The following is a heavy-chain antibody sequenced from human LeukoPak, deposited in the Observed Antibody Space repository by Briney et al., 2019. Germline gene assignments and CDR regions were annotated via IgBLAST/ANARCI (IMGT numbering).Heavy chain of an antibody. CDR1: GGSFSSSSYY. J-gene: IGHJ3*01. V-gene: IGHV4-39*01. CDR3: VRRAHVDMPV. D-gene: IGHD2-2*01. Sequence: SETLSLTCIVSGGSFSSSSYYWALIRRPPGKGLEWIGSFYYDGSTYYNPSLKSRVTVSVDTSKNQFSLRLTSVSAADTAFYYCVRRAHVDMPVWGQGTLVTVSS. CDR2: FYYDGST.